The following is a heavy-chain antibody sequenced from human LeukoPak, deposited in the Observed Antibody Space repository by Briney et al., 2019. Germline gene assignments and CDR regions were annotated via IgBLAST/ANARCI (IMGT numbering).Heavy chain of an antibody. D-gene: IGHD5-24*01. CDR2: IRYDGSNK. V-gene: IGHV3-30*02. Sequence: PGGSVRLSCAASGFTFSSYGMHWVRKAPGKGLEWVAFIRYDGSNKYYADSVKGRFTISRDNSKNTMYLQMNSLRAEDTAVYYCAKDGGDGYNFLSYYHYMDVWGKGTTVTVSS. CDR1: GFTFSSYG. CDR3: AKDGGDGYNFLSYYHYMDV. J-gene: IGHJ6*03.